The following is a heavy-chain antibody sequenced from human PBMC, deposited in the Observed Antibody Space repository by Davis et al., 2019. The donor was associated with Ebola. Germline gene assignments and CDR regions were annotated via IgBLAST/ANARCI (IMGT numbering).Heavy chain of an antibody. CDR3: ARGRYFPLYCSSTSCYNPPPSGYDVDYYGMDV. D-gene: IGHD2-2*02. Sequence: ASVKVSCKASGYTFTSYDINWVRQATGQGLEWMGWMNPNSGNTGYAQKFQGRVTMTRNTSISTAYMELSSLRSEDTAVYYCARGRYFPLYCSSTSCYNPPPSGYDVDYYGMDVWGQGTTVTVSS. CDR1: GYTFTSYD. CDR2: MNPNSGNT. V-gene: IGHV1-8*01. J-gene: IGHJ6*02.